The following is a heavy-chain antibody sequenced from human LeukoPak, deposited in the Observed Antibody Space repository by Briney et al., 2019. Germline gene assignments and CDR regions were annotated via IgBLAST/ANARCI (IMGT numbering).Heavy chain of an antibody. D-gene: IGHD5-18*01. CDR3: AKGTQLWSSGDYYYMDV. CDR2: ISGSGGST. J-gene: IGHJ6*03. CDR1: GLTFSNYA. V-gene: IGHV3-23*01. Sequence: GGSLRLSCAASGLTFSNYAMHWVRQAPGKGLEWVSAISGSGGSTYYADSVKGRFTISRDNSKNTLYLQMNSLRAEDTAVYYCAKGTQLWSSGDYYYMDVWGKGTTVTISS.